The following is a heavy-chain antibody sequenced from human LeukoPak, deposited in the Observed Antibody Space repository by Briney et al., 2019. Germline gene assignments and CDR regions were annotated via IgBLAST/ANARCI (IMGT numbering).Heavy chain of an antibody. Sequence: ASVKVSCTASGYTFTDSYMHWDRQAPGHGLEWMGWINLYTGGTDYAHKFQGRVTMTSDTSISTDYMELSRLRSDDTAIFYCARGRGMGFLEWLLLDSWGQGTLVTVSS. CDR2: INLYTGGT. J-gene: IGHJ4*02. V-gene: IGHV1-2*02. CDR3: ARGRGMGFLEWLLLDS. D-gene: IGHD3-3*01. CDR1: GYTFTDSY.